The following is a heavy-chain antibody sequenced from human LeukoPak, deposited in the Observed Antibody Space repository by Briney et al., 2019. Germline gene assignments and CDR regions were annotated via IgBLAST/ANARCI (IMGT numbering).Heavy chain of an antibody. CDR3: ARDTVRGKAYYGMDV. V-gene: IGHV4-31*03. CDR2: IYYSGST. CDR1: GGSISSGGYY. J-gene: IGHJ6*04. Sequence: SQTLSLTCTVSGGSISSGGYYWSWIRQHPGKGLEWIGYIYYSGSTYYNPSLKSRVTISVDTSKNQFSLKLSSVTAADTAVYYCARDTVRGKAYYGMDVWGKGTTVTVSS. D-gene: IGHD3-10*01.